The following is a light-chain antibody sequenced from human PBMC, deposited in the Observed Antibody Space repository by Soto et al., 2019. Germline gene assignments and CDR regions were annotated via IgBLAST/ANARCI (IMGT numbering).Light chain of an antibody. CDR1: QTISRA. CDR3: QQIHSTSSYT. Sequence: DIQMTQSTSCLFSSXGDRVTITXXXSQTISRALNWYQQKPGKAPKLLIYAASNLRSGVPSRFSGSGSGTDFTLTISSLQPEDFATYYCQQIHSTSSYTFGQGTKVDIK. J-gene: IGKJ2*01. V-gene: IGKV1-39*01. CDR2: AAS.